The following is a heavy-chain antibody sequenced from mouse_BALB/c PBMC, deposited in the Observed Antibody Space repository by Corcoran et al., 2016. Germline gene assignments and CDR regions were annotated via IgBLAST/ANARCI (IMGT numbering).Heavy chain of an antibody. V-gene: IGHV3-6*02. Sequence: DVQLQESGPGLVKPSQSLSLTCSVAGYSITSGFYWNWIRQFPGNKLEWMGYISYDGNNNYNPSLKNLISITRDTSTNQFFLKLNSVTTEDTATYYCAREVYYGTSYCFAYWGQGTLVTVSA. D-gene: IGHD1-1*01. CDR2: ISYDGNN. J-gene: IGHJ3*01. CDR1: GYSITSGFY. CDR3: AREVYYGTSYCFAY.